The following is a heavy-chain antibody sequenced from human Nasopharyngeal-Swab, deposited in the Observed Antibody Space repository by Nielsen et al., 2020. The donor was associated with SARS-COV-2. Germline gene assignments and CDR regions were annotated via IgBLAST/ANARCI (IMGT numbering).Heavy chain of an antibody. CDR3: ARSLVGVSRHFDY. D-gene: IGHD1-26*01. CDR2: MSYSGST. Sequence: SETLSLTCTVSGGSISSNYWNWIRQPPGKGLEWIGYMSYSGSTNYNPSLNSRVTISLDTPKNQFSLRLSSVTSADTAVYYCARSLVGVSRHFDYWGQGALVTVSS. CDR1: GGSISSNY. J-gene: IGHJ4*02. V-gene: IGHV4-59*01.